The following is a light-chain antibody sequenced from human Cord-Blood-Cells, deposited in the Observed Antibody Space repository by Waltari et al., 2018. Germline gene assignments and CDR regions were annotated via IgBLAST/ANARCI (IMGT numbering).Light chain of an antibody. CDR2: DVS. J-gene: IGLJ3*02. V-gene: IGLV2-14*01. CDR1: TSDVGGLHL. Sequence: QSALTQPASVSGPPGQSIPIPCPGTTSDVGGLHLFPWYHQHPGKAPKLMIYDVSKRPSGVSNRFSGSKSGNTASLTISGLQAEDEADYYCSSYTSSSTWVFGGGTKLTVL. CDR3: SSYTSSSTWV.